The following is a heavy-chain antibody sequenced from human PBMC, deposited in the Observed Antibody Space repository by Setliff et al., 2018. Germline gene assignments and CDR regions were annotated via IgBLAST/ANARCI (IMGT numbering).Heavy chain of an antibody. CDR2: INPNSGGT. V-gene: IGHV1-2*06. J-gene: IGHJ3*01. D-gene: IGHD2-2*01. Sequence: ASVKVSCKASGYTFTGYYMHWVRQAPGQGLEWMGRINPNSGGTNYAQKFQGRVTMTRDTSISTAYMELSRLRSDDTAVYYCAGDRGYCSSTACYPYIPGLDVWGQGTMVTVSS. CDR3: AGDRGYCSSTACYPYIPGLDV. CDR1: GYTFTGYY.